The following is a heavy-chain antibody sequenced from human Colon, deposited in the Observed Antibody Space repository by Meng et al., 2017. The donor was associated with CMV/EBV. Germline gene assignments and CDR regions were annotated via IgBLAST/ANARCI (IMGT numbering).Heavy chain of an antibody. CDR1: GFTFSSYS. D-gene: IGHD3/OR15-3a*01. V-gene: IGHV3-21*06. Sequence: GESLKISCAGSGFTFSSYSLNWVRQAPGRGLEWVASISSDSAYISYADSVKGRFTISRDNAKNSLYLQMNNVRAEDTAVYYCARAPLMVFGASAQYYYHGMDVWGQGTTVTVSS. CDR2: ISSDSAYI. CDR3: ARAPLMVFGASAQYYYHGMDV. J-gene: IGHJ6*02.